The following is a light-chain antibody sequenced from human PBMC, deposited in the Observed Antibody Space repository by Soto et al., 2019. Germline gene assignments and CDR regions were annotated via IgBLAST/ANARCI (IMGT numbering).Light chain of an antibody. CDR2: GNS. J-gene: IGLJ1*01. Sequence: QSVLTQPPSVSGAPGQRVTISCTGSNSKIGAGYDVHWYQQLPGTAPKLLIYGNSNRPSGVPDRFSGYKSVTSASLAITGLQAEDEADYYCQSYDSSLSGSVFRTGTKVTVL. V-gene: IGLV1-40*01. CDR3: QSYDSSLSGSV. CDR1: NSKIGAGYD.